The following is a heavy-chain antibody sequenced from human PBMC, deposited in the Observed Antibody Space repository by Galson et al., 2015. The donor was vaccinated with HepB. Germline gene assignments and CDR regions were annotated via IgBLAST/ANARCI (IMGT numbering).Heavy chain of an antibody. V-gene: IGHV4-31*02. J-gene: IGHJ6*02. CDR3: ARDRRHGSGRYYYYGMDV. D-gene: IGHD3-10*01. Sequence: WGWIRQPPGRGLEWIGYIYYSGSTYYNLSLKSRVTISVDTSKNQFSLKLSSVTAADTAVYYCARDRRHGSGRYYYYGMDVWGQGTTVTVSS. CDR2: IYYSGST.